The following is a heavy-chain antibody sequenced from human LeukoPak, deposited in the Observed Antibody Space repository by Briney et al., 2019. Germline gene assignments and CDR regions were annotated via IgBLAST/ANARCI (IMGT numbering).Heavy chain of an antibody. CDR2: IKEDGSEK. Sequence: QPGGSLRLSCAASGVTFSSYWMSWVRQAPGKGLEWVANIKEDGSEKYYVDSVKGRFTISRDNAKTSVYLQMNSLRAEDTAVYYCARGRFNYDSTGYSSFYYWGQGTLVTVSS. J-gene: IGHJ4*02. CDR1: GVTFSSYW. V-gene: IGHV3-7*01. CDR3: ARGRFNYDSTGYSSFYY. D-gene: IGHD3-22*01.